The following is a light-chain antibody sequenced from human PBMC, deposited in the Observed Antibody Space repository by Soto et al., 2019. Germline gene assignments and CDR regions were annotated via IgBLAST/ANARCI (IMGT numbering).Light chain of an antibody. CDR3: QQRSDWPSA. V-gene: IGKV3-11*01. J-gene: IGKJ4*01. Sequence: ETVLTQSPDTLSLSPGESATLSCKASQSVSDYLAWYQQKPGQSPRLLIYDASNRATGIPARFSGSGSGTDFTLTITSLEPEDSAVSYCQQRSDWPSAFGGGTKVEIK. CDR2: DAS. CDR1: QSVSDY.